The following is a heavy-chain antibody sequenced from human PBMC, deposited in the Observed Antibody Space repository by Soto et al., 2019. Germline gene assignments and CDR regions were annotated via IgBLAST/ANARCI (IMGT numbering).Heavy chain of an antibody. CDR1: GFTFSSYA. D-gene: IGHD2-2*01. CDR2: ISGSGGST. V-gene: IGHV3-23*01. Sequence: SCAASGFTFSSYAMSWVRQAPGKGLEWVSAISGSGGSTYYADSVKGRFTISRDNSKNTLYLQMNSLRAEDTAVYHCAKGIVVVPAAKYYFDYWGQGTLVTVSS. CDR3: AKGIVVVPAAKYYFDY. J-gene: IGHJ4*02.